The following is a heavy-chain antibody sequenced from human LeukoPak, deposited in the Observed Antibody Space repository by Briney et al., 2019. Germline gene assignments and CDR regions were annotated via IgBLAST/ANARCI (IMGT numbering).Heavy chain of an antibody. Sequence: ASVKVSCKASGYTFIGYYLHWVRQAPGQGLEWMGWINPHNGDPNYAQKFQGRVTMTWDTSISTAYMELSSLISDDTAVYYCSRGLPGVSVGFDYWGQGTLVTVSS. D-gene: IGHD2-8*01. V-gene: IGHV1-2*02. CDR3: SRGLPGVSVGFDY. J-gene: IGHJ4*02. CDR1: GYTFIGYY. CDR2: INPHNGDP.